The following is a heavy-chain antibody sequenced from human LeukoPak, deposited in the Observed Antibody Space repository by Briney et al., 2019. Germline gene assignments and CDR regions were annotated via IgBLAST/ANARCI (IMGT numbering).Heavy chain of an antibody. CDR1: GYTFTSYA. CDR3: ARTKAAAGLDGYYFDY. V-gene: IGHV1-3*01. Sequence: ASVKVSCKASGYTFTSYAMHWVRQAPGQRLEWMGWINAGNGNTKYSQKFQGRVTITRDTSASTAYMELSSLRSEDTAVYYCARTKAAAGLDGYYFDYWGQGTLVTVSS. CDR2: INAGNGNT. J-gene: IGHJ4*02. D-gene: IGHD6-13*01.